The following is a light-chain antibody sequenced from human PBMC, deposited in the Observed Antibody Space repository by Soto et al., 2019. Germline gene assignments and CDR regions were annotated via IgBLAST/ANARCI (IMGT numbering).Light chain of an antibody. CDR2: GVS. Sequence: EIVLTQSPGPLSLSPGERATPSCRASQSVSSSYLAWFQQKPGQAPRLLIYGVSTRATGIPDRFSGSGSGTDFILTNSRLEPEDVAVYCCQQYGSLRRTFGRGTNLDI. J-gene: IGKJ2*01. V-gene: IGKV3-20*01. CDR1: QSVSSSY. CDR3: QQYGSLRRT.